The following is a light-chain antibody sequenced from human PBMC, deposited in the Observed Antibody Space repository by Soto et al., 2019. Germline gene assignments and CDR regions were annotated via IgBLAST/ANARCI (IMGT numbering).Light chain of an antibody. CDR1: EDINKY. V-gene: IGKV1-39*01. J-gene: IGKJ2*01. Sequence: DIQMTQSPSSLSAAVGDRVTITCRASEDINKYLNWYRQTPGKVPNLLIFATSTLHSGVPSRFSGSRSGTDFSLTISSLQPEDFATYYCQQSYSSPYTFGQGTKLEF. CDR3: QQSYSSPYT. CDR2: ATS.